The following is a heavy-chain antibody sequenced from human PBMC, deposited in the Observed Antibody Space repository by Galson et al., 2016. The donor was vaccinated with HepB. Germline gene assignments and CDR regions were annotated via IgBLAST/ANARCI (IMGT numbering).Heavy chain of an antibody. D-gene: IGHD3-10*01. V-gene: IGHV3-23*01. Sequence: SLRLSCAASDFSFRSYAMAWVRQAPGKGLEWVSTITGGAGTTFYADSVKGRFSISRDNSKNTLHLQMNNLRVEDTAVYYCARAVPDIYASGSYPDYWGQGTLVTVSS. CDR1: DFSFRSYA. CDR2: ITGGAGTT. CDR3: ARAVPDIYASGSYPDY. J-gene: IGHJ4*02.